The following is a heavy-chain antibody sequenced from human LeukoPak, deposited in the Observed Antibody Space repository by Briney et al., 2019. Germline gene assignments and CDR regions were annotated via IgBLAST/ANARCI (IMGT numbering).Heavy chain of an antibody. J-gene: IGHJ4*02. CDR3: AKAPVTSCRGAYCYPFDS. CDR2: IYSGGSK. V-gene: IGHV3-66*01. CDR1: GFTVSSNY. Sequence: GGSLRLSCAASGFTVSSNYMTWVRQAPGKGLEWVSLIYSGGSKYYADSVKGRFTISRDNSKNTLYLQMNSLRAEDAAVYFCAKAPVTSCRGAYCYPFDSWGQGTLVTVSS. D-gene: IGHD2-21*01.